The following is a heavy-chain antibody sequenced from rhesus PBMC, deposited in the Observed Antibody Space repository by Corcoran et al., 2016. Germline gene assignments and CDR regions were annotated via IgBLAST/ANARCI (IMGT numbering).Heavy chain of an antibody. J-gene: IGHJ4*01. D-gene: IGHD3-16*01. CDR1: GGSISDDYY. CDR2: IYGSGGGT. CDR3: ARDLGYYSGSYYSFDY. V-gene: IGHV4-106*01. Sequence: QVQLQESGPGLVKPSETLSLTCAVSGGSISDDYYWRWIRHPPVKGLEWSGYIYGSGGGTNYNPPLNNRDTITIDTSKNQFYLKRSSVTAADTAVYYCARDLGYYSGSYYSFDYWGQGVLVTVSS.